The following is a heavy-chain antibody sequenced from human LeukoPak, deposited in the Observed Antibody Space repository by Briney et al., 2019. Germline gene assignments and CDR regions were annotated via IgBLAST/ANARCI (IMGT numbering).Heavy chain of an antibody. J-gene: IGHJ5*02. V-gene: IGHV5-51*01. CDR2: IHPGNSDI. Sequence: GESLKISCKGSGSRFTNYWIGWVRQMPGKGLEWMAIIHPGNSDIRYSPSFEGQVTISADKSISTAYLQWSSLKASDSAMYYCARHRVGATFGWFDPWGQGTLVTVSS. CDR3: ARHRVGATFGWFDP. CDR1: GSRFTNYW. D-gene: IGHD1-26*01.